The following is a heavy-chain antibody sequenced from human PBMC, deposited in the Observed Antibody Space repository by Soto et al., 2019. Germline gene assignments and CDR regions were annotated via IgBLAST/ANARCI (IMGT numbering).Heavy chain of an antibody. CDR1: GFSFISYA. V-gene: IGHV1-3*01. CDR2: INVATGNT. J-gene: IGHJ4*02. Sequence: SVKVSCKSSGFSFISYAIQWVRQAPGQRLEWMGWINVATGNTKYSQQFQGRVTITRDTSASTAYMELNGLTSDDTAIYYCAREHDDWSGYSFDFWGQGTLVTVSS. CDR3: AREHDDWSGYSFDF. D-gene: IGHD3-3*01.